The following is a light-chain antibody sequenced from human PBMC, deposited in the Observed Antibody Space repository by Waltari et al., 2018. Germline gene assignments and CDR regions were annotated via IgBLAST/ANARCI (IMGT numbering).Light chain of an antibody. CDR3: QAWDDTTVV. CDR2: SDD. CDR1: GLGDKC. V-gene: IGLV3-1*01. J-gene: IGLJ2*01. Sequence: SYELTQPPSVSVSPGQTATITCSGDGLGDKCVWWYQQKPGQSPVAVIYSDDKRPSGIPERFSGSNSGNTATLTIGGTQTTDEGDYYCQAWDDTTVVFGAGTKVTV.